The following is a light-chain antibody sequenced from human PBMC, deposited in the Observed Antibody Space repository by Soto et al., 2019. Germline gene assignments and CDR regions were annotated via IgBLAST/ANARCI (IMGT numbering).Light chain of an antibody. V-gene: IGLV1-40*01. Sequence: QPVLTQPPSVSGAPGQRVTIPCTGNSSNLGAGYDVHWYQQLPGTAPKLVIYGNRNRPSGVPERFSGSKSGTSASLASTGLQAEDEGDYYCQAYDYSLTASVFGGGTKLTVL. CDR3: QAYDYSLTASV. J-gene: IGLJ3*02. CDR2: GNR. CDR1: SSNLGAGYD.